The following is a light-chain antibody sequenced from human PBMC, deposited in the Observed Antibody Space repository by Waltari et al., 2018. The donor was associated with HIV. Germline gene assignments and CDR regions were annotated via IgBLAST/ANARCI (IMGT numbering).Light chain of an antibody. CDR3: QVWDSSSDVV. Sequence: SYVLTQPPSVSVAPGQPARITCRGNNIGSKSVHWYQQKPGQAPVLVVYDDRDRPSGIPERFSGSNSGNTATLTISRVEAGDEADYYCQVWDSSSDVVFGGGTKLTVL. J-gene: IGLJ2*01. CDR1: NIGSKS. V-gene: IGLV3-21*02. CDR2: DDR.